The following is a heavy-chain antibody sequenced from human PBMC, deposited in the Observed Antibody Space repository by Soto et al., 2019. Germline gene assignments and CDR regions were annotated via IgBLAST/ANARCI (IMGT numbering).Heavy chain of an antibody. Sequence: QVQLVESGGGVVQPGRSLRLSCAASGFTFYKYGMHWVRQAPGKGLEWGALISHDGSNKYYVDSVKGRFTIARDNSKNTVILQMNSLRPEDTALYFCAKDDSNRWYNYYAMDVWGQGTTVTVSS. V-gene: IGHV3-30*18. J-gene: IGHJ6*02. CDR1: GFTFYKYG. D-gene: IGHD3-22*01. CDR2: ISHDGSNK. CDR3: AKDDSNRWYNYYAMDV.